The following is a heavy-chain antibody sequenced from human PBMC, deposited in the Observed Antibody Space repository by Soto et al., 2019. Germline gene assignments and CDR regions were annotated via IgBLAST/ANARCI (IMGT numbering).Heavy chain of an antibody. Sequence: SETLSLTCVVSGGSLSSYYWSWIRQPPGKGLEWIGYIYYSGSTNYNPSLKSRVTISVDTSKNQFSLKLSSVTAADTAVYYCATGGGRFNYGMDVWGQGTSVTVSS. CDR2: IYYSGST. J-gene: IGHJ6*02. V-gene: IGHV4-59*01. CDR1: GGSLSSYY. CDR3: ATGGGRFNYGMDV. D-gene: IGHD3-10*01.